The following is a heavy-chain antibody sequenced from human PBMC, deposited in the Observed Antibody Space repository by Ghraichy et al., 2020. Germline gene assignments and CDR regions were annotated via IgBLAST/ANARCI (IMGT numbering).Heavy chain of an antibody. V-gene: IGHV3-23*01. Sequence: GGSLRLSCAASGFTFSSYAMSWVRQAPGKGLEWVSAISGSGGSTYYADSVKGRFTISRDNSKNTLYLQMNSLRAEDTAVYYCAKDYCSSTSCPENYYYYYGMDVWGQGTTVTVSS. CDR1: GFTFSSYA. D-gene: IGHD2-2*01. J-gene: IGHJ6*02. CDR2: ISGSGGST. CDR3: AKDYCSSTSCPENYYYYYGMDV.